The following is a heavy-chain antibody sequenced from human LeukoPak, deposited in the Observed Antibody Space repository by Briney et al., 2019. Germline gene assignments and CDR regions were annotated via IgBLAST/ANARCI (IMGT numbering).Heavy chain of an antibody. CDR1: GGSISSYY. V-gene: IGHV4-59*01. D-gene: IGHD5-12*01. Sequence: SETLSLTCTVSGGSISSYYWSWIRQPPGKGLEWIGYIYYSGSTNYNPSLKSRVTISVDTSKNQFSLKLSSVTAADTAVYYCARGTGSGYDWEDAFDIWGQGTMVTVSS. CDR2: IYYSGST. CDR3: ARGTGSGYDWEDAFDI. J-gene: IGHJ3*02.